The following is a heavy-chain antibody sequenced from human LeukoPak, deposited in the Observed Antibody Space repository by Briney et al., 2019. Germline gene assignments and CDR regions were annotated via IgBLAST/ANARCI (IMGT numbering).Heavy chain of an antibody. Sequence: GGSLRLACVGSGFTLSGYYMSWIRQAPGKGLEWVSYISSSSSYTNYADSVKGRFTISRDNAKNSLYLQMNSLRAEDTAVYYCAREKDYDILTGIDYWGQGTLVTVSS. V-gene: IGHV3-11*05. CDR2: ISSSSSYT. CDR1: GFTLSGYY. CDR3: AREKDYDILTGIDY. J-gene: IGHJ4*02. D-gene: IGHD3-9*01.